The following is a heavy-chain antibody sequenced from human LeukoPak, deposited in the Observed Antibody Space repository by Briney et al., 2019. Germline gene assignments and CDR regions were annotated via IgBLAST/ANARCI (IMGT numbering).Heavy chain of an antibody. V-gene: IGHV1-69*13. CDR2: IIPIFGTA. CDR3: ARALKDIVVVPAAIGVYYYYGMDV. CDR1: GGTFSSYA. J-gene: IGHJ6*04. Sequence: SVKVSCKASGGTFSSYAISWVRQAPGQGLEWIGGIIPIFGTANYAQKFQGRVTITADESTSTAYMELSSLRSEDTAVYYCARALKDIVVVPAAIGVYYYYGMDVWGKGTTVTVSS. D-gene: IGHD2-2*01.